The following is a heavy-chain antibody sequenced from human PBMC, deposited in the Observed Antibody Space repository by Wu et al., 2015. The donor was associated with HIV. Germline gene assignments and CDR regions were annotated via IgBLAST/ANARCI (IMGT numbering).Heavy chain of an antibody. V-gene: IGHV1-2*02. D-gene: IGHD3-9*01. CDR2: INPNSGGT. CDR3: ARDYYDVLTTYSHYFFDL. J-gene: IGHJ4*02. CDR1: GYTFTGYY. Sequence: QVQLVQSGAEVKKPGASVKVSCKASGYTFTGYYMHWVRQAPGQGLEWMGWINPNSGGTNYAQKFQGRATMTRDTSISTAYMELSRLRSDDTAVYYCARDYYDVLTTYSHYFFDLWGRGTLVTVSS.